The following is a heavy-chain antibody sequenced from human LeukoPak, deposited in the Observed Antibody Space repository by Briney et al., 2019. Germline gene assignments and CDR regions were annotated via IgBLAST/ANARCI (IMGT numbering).Heavy chain of an antibody. CDR1: GFTFTNYW. D-gene: IGHD6-13*01. V-gene: IGHV3-7*03. J-gene: IGHJ6*02. CDR3: ASYSSSWYSRRAVGLDV. CDR2: IKQDGSVK. Sequence: GGSLRLSCAASGFTFTNYWMTWVRQAPGKGLQWVANIKQDGSVKYYVDSVKGRFIISRDNAKNSLYLQMNSLRAEDTAVYYCASYSSSWYSRRAVGLDVWGQGTAVTVSS.